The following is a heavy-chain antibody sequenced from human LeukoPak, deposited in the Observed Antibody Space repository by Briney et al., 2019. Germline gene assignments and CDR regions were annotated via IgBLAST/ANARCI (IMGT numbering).Heavy chain of an antibody. CDR2: MNPNSGNA. Sequence: GASVKVSCKASGYTFTSYYMHWVRQATGQGLEWMGWMNPNSGNAGYAQRFQGRVTMTRNNSISTAYMELTSLRSEDTAVYYCGRPLQRGSWTQRALDYWGQGTPVTVSS. CDR1: GYTFTSYY. J-gene: IGHJ4*02. D-gene: IGHD3-10*01. CDR3: GRPLQRGSWTQRALDY. V-gene: IGHV1-8*02.